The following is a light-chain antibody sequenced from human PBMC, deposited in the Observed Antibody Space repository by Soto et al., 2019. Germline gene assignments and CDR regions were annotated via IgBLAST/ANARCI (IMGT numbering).Light chain of an antibody. CDR2: GNS. Sequence: QAVVTQPPSVSGAPEPRVTISCTGSSSNIGAGYDVHWYQQLPGTAPKLLISGNSNRPSGVPDRFSGSKSGTSASLAITGLQAEDEADYYCQSYDSSLSGFYVFGTGTKLTVL. V-gene: IGLV1-40*01. CDR1: SSNIGAGYD. J-gene: IGLJ1*01. CDR3: QSYDSSLSGFYV.